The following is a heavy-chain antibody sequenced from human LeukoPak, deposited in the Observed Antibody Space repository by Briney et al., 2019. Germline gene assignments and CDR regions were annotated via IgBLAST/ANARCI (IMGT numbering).Heavy chain of an antibody. J-gene: IGHJ4*02. Sequence: SETLSLTCSVSGASISSYYWSWIRQPPGKGLEWIATISHSGSTYYNPSLKSQVTISVDTSKNQFSLKLSSVTAADTAVYYCARGGLDYFDSWGQGTLVTVSS. CDR3: ARGGLDYFDS. V-gene: IGHV4-59*04. CDR1: GASISSYY. CDR2: ISHSGST. D-gene: IGHD6-19*01.